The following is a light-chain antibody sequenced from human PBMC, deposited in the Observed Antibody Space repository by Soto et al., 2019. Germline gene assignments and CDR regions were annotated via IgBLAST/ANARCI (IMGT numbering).Light chain of an antibody. CDR2: GVS. V-gene: IGKV3-20*01. J-gene: IGKJ2*01. CDR1: QSVTASL. CDR3: QQFSDTPYT. Sequence: EIVLTQSPGVVSLSPGQRATLSCRASQSVTASLLAWYQQRPGQAPRLLIYGVSSRAAGVPDRFSGSGSGTDFTLTISRLEPEDFGVYHCQQFSDTPYTFGQGTRVEIK.